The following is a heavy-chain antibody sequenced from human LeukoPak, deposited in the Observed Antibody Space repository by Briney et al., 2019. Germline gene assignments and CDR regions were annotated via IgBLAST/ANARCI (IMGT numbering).Heavy chain of an antibody. Sequence: GGSLRLSCAASGFTFSSYAMSWVRQAPGKGLESVSAISGSGGSTYYADSVKGRFTISRDNSKNTLYLQMNSLRAEDTAVYYCAKDRTDFGVVIISTLFDYWGQGTLVTASS. V-gene: IGHV3-23*01. CDR2: ISGSGGST. D-gene: IGHD3-3*01. CDR1: GFTFSSYA. CDR3: AKDRTDFGVVIISTLFDY. J-gene: IGHJ4*02.